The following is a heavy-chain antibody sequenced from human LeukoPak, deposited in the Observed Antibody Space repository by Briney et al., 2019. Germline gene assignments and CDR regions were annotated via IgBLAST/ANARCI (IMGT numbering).Heavy chain of an antibody. CDR3: ARDSTTTGSYFDY. J-gene: IGHJ4*02. D-gene: IGHD1-1*01. CDR1: GFTFSSYA. V-gene: IGHV3-23*01. CDR2: ISGSGGST. Sequence: PGGSLRLSCAASGFTFSSYAMSWVRQAPGKGLEWVSAISGSGGSTYYADSVKGRFTISRDNAKNSLYLQMNSLRAEDTAVYYCARDSTTTGSYFDYWGQGTLVTVSS.